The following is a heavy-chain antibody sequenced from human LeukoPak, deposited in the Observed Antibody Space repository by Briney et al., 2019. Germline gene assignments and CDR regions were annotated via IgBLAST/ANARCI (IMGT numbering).Heavy chain of an antibody. CDR3: ARKLRYYYDSSSAFDI. CDR1: GFTFSSYW. Sequence: GGSLRLSCAASGFTFSSYWMSWVRQAPGKGPEWVANIKQDGSEKYYVDSVKGRFTISRDNAKNSLYLQMNSLRAEDTAVYYCARKLRYYYDSSSAFDIWGQGTMVTVSS. V-gene: IGHV3-7*01. J-gene: IGHJ3*02. D-gene: IGHD3-22*01. CDR2: IKQDGSEK.